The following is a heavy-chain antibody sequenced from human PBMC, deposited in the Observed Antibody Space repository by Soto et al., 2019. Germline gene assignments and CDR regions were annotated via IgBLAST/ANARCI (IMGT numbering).Heavy chain of an antibody. J-gene: IGHJ6*03. Sequence: GGSLRLSCAASGFTFSSYSMNWVRQAPGKGLEWVSYISSSSSTIYYADSVKGGFTISRDNAKNSLYLQMNSLRAEDTAVYYCARVATGTTYLYYYYMDVWGKGTTVTVSS. CDR2: ISSSSSTI. D-gene: IGHD1-7*01. CDR1: GFTFSSYS. CDR3: ARVATGTTYLYYYYMDV. V-gene: IGHV3-48*01.